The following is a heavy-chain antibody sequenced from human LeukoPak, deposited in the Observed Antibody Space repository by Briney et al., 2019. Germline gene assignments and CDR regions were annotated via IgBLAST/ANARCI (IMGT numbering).Heavy chain of an antibody. V-gene: IGHV3-30*03. D-gene: IGHD2-21*02. CDR3: TIVCGGDCSLGY. CDR2: ISYDGSNK. J-gene: IGHJ4*02. CDR1: GFTFSRYG. Sequence: PGGSLRLSCAASGFTFSRYGMHWVRQAPGKGLEWVAVISYDGSNKYYADSVKGRFTISRDNSKNTLYLQMNSLKTEDTAVYYCTIVCGGDCSLGYWGQGTLVTVSS.